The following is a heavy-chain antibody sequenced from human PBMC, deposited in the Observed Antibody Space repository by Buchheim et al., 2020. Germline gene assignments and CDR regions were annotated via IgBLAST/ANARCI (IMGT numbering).Heavy chain of an antibody. Sequence: QLQLQESGPGLVKPSETLSLSCTVSGGSITINHNYWDWIRQPPGKGLEWIASIYYSGSTFYNPSLKSRVTISVDTSKNQFSLKLSSVTAADTAVYYCARRGNYGNAFHMWGQGT. J-gene: IGHJ3*02. CDR1: GGSITINHNY. CDR3: ARRGNYGNAFHM. D-gene: IGHD1-26*01. CDR2: IYYSGST. V-gene: IGHV4-39*01.